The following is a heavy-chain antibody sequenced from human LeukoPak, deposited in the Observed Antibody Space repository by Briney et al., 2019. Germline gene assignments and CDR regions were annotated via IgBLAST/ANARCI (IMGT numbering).Heavy chain of an antibody. Sequence: SETLSLTCTVSGGSISSSSYYWGWIRQPPGKGLEWIGSIYYSGSTYYNPSLKSRVTISVDTSKNQFSLKLSSVTAADTAVYYCARQEPRITIFGVVDWGQGTLVTVSS. CDR1: GGSISSSSYY. D-gene: IGHD3-3*01. CDR3: ARQEPRITIFGVVD. CDR2: IYYSGST. V-gene: IGHV4-39*01. J-gene: IGHJ4*02.